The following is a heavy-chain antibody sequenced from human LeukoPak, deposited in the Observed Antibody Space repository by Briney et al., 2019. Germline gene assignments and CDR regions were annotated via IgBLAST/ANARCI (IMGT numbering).Heavy chain of an antibody. CDR1: GLTFDDYA. CDR3: AKSAGTVPITDSIGY. J-gene: IGHJ4*02. Sequence: PGGSLRLSCAASGLTFDDYAMHWVRQAPGKGLEWVSGISWNSGSIGYADSVKGRFTISRDNAKNSLYLQMNSLRAEDTALYYCAKSAGTVPITDSIGYWGQGTLVTVSS. V-gene: IGHV3-9*01. D-gene: IGHD6-19*01. CDR2: ISWNSGSI.